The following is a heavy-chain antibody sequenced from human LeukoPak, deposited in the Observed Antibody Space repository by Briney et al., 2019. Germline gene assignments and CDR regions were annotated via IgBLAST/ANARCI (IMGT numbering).Heavy chain of an antibody. CDR1: GDTFRSYA. CDR2: IIPIFGTP. Sequence: ASVKVSCKASGDTFRSYAINWVRQAPGQGLEWMGGIIPIFGTPNYAQKFQGGVTITADESTSTAYMELSSLRSEDTAVYFCARAGGYCSGGSCYTYMDVWGKGTTVTISS. CDR3: ARAGGYCSGGSCYTYMDV. D-gene: IGHD2-15*01. J-gene: IGHJ6*03. V-gene: IGHV1-69*13.